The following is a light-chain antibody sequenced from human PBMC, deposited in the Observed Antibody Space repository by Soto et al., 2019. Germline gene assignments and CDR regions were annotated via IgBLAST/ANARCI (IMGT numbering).Light chain of an antibody. J-gene: IGKJ4*01. CDR2: GAS. CDR3: RQYGRSLGFA. CDR1: QSVSGNF. Sequence: EIVLTQSPGTLSLSPWEGATLSSSAIQSVSGNFLAWYQEKPGQAPRLLIYGASSRATGVPDRFSGSGSGTDFTLTISRLEPEDFAVYYCRQYGRSLGFAFGGGTKVDIK. V-gene: IGKV3-20*01.